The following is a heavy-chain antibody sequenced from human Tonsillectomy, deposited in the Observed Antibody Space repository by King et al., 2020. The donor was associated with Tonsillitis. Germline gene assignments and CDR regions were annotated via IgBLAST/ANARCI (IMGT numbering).Heavy chain of an antibody. Sequence: QLQESGPGLVKPSETLSLICSVSGGYISSYYWSWIRQPPGRGLEWIGYMFYSGSTNYNPSLKSRVTISVDTSKNQFSLRLTSVTAADTAVYYCARARFGYYMDVWGKGTTVTVSS. CDR2: MFYSGST. CDR1: GGYISSYY. CDR3: ARARFGYYMDV. V-gene: IGHV4-59*01. D-gene: IGHD3-10*01. J-gene: IGHJ6*03.